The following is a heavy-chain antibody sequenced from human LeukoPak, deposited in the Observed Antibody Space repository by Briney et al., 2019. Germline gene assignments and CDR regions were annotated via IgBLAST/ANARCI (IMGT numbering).Heavy chain of an antibody. J-gene: IGHJ3*01. V-gene: IGHV3-74*01. CDR1: GFTFSNYW. CDR3: ARVLVVAGTGAFDF. CDR2: INTDGSST. D-gene: IGHD6-19*01. Sequence: GGSLILSCAASGFTFSNYWMHWVRQAPGKGLVLVSRINTDGSSTIYADSVKGRFTISRDNSRNTLYLQMNSLRAEDTAVYYCARVLVVAGTGAFDFWGQGTMVTVSS.